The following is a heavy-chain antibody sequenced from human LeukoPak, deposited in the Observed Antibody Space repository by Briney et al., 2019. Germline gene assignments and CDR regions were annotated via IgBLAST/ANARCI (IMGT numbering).Heavy chain of an antibody. Sequence: ASVKVSCKASGGIFSSYAISWVRQAPGQGLEWMGRIIPILGIANYAQKFQGRVTITADKSTSTAYMELSSLRSEDTAVYYCARVGVGATFFDYWGQGTLVTVSS. CDR2: IIPILGIA. D-gene: IGHD1-26*01. CDR3: ARVGVGATFFDY. J-gene: IGHJ4*02. V-gene: IGHV1-69*04. CDR1: GGIFSSYA.